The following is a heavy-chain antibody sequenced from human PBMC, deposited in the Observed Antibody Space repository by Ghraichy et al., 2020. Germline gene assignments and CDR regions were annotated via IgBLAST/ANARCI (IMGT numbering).Heavy chain of an antibody. CDR2: IGAAGDT. V-gene: IGHV3-13*01. Sequence: LSLTCAASGFTFSTYDIHWVRQATGKGLELVSGIGAAGDTYYPGSVKGRFTISRENAKNSLYLQLNSLRAGDTAVYYCARARDSHCLGGICSYYFDYWGQGTLVTVSS. J-gene: IGHJ4*02. CDR1: GFTFSTYD. D-gene: IGHD4-23*01. CDR3: ARARDSHCLGGICSYYFDY.